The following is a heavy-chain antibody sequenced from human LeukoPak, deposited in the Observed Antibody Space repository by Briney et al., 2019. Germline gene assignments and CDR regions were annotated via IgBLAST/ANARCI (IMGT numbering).Heavy chain of an antibody. CDR2: ISTYNGNT. CDR3: ATTGDGFDI. J-gene: IGHJ3*02. D-gene: IGHD4-17*01. CDR1: GYTFNNYG. V-gene: IGHV1-18*01. Sequence: ASVKVSCKASGYTFNNYGVSWVRQAPGQGLEWMGWISTYNGNTNYAQKFQGRVTVTTDTSTSTAYMELRSLRFDDTAVYYCATTGDGFDIWGQGQWYASLQ.